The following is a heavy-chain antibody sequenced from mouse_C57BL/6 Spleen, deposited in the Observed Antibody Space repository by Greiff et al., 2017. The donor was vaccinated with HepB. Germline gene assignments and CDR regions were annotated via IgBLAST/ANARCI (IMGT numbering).Heavy chain of an antibody. CDR1: GYTFTDYE. V-gene: IGHV1-15*01. J-gene: IGHJ2*01. Sequence: VKLVESGAELVRPGASVTLSCKASGYTFTDYEMHWVKQTPVHGLEWIGAIDPETGGTAYNQKFKGKAILTADKSSSTAYMELRSLTSEDSAVYYCTRQLRLLDYWGQGTTLTVSS. CDR3: TRQLRLLDY. CDR2: IDPETGGT. D-gene: IGHD3-2*02.